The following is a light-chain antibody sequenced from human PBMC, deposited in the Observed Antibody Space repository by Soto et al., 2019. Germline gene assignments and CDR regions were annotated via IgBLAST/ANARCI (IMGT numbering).Light chain of an antibody. CDR3: QQGHNWPVT. CDR2: AAS. Sequence: EIVMTQSPATLSLSPGERAALSCRASQSINSELAWYQQKPGQPPRLLIYAASTRATGVPASFTGSESGSEFTLTISGLQSEDFAVYFCQQGHNWPVTFGQGTRLEI. V-gene: IGKV3-15*01. J-gene: IGKJ2*01. CDR1: QSINSE.